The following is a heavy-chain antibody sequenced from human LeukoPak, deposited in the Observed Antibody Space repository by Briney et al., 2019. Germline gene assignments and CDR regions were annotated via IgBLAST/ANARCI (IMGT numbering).Heavy chain of an antibody. Sequence: HSGGSLRLSCSASGFTFDDYAVSWFRQAPGKGLEWVGFIRSKAFGGTPEYAASVIGRFTISRDDSKSIAYLQMNSLKTEDTAVYYCTRNTVTVHFDYWSQGTLVTVSS. CDR1: GFTFDDYA. J-gene: IGHJ4*02. CDR2: IRSKAFGGTP. CDR3: TRNTVTVHFDY. V-gene: IGHV3-49*03. D-gene: IGHD4-17*01.